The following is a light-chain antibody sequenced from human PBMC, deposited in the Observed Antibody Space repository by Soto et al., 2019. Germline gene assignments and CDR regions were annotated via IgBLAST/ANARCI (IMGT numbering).Light chain of an antibody. V-gene: IGKV3-11*01. J-gene: IGKJ2*01. CDR2: DAS. CDR1: QSVDDY. Sequence: DIVLTQSPATLSLSPGESATLFCRASQSVDDYLLWFQQKPGQPPRLLIYDASNRASGIPARFTGSGSGTDFTLTISRLEPEDFAVYFCQHRNKWPYTFGPGTKLEIK. CDR3: QHRNKWPYT.